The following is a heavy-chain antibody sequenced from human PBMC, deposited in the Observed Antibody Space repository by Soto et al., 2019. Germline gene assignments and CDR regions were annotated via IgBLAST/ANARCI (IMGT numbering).Heavy chain of an antibody. D-gene: IGHD5-12*01. V-gene: IGHV3-9*01. CDR2: ISWNSGSI. Sequence: GGSLRLSCAASGFTFDDYAMHWVRQVPGKGLEWVSGISWNSGSIGYADSVKGRFTISRDNAKNSLYLQMNSLRAEDTALYYCAKDMRGYSGISWGQGTLVTVSS. J-gene: IGHJ5*02. CDR3: AKDMRGYSGIS. CDR1: GFTFDDYA.